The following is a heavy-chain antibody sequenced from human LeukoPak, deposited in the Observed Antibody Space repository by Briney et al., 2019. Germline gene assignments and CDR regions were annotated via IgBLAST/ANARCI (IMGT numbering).Heavy chain of an antibody. CDR2: IYHSGST. CDR3: ARGGGGDLREGFDY. Sequence: SQTLSLTCAVSGGSISSGGYSWSWIRQPPGKGLEWIGYIYHSGSTYYNPSLKSRVTISVDRSKNQFSLKLSSVTAADTAVYYCARGGGGDLREGFDYWGQGTLVTVSS. V-gene: IGHV4-30-2*01. D-gene: IGHD4-17*01. J-gene: IGHJ4*02. CDR1: GGSISSGGYS.